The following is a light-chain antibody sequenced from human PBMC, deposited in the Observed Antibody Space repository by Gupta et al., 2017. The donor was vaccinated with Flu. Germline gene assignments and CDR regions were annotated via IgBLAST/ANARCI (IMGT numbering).Light chain of an antibody. CDR1: QDNSAF. CDR2: TAS. CDR3: QQAYSPPPT. V-gene: IGKV1-39*01. J-gene: IGKJ4*01. Sequence: PASLSASVGDTVTITWRASQDNSAFLNWYQQKPGEAPSLLIFTASGLLSGVPARFRGSGSGTDFTLTISSLQPEDFATYYCQQAYSPPPTFGGGTKVE.